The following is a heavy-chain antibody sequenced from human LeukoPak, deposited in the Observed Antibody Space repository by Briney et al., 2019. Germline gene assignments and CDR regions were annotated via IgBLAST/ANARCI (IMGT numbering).Heavy chain of an antibody. D-gene: IGHD3-10*01. Sequence: SETLSLTCTVSGGSISSSSYYWGWIRQPPGKGLEWIGRIYYSGSTYFNPSLKSRVTISVDTSKNQFSLKLSSVTAADTAVYYCARDLPAMVRGVIGYYFDYWGQGTLVTVSS. CDR1: GGSISSSSYY. CDR3: ARDLPAMVRGVIGYYFDY. V-gene: IGHV4-39*07. J-gene: IGHJ4*02. CDR2: IYYSGST.